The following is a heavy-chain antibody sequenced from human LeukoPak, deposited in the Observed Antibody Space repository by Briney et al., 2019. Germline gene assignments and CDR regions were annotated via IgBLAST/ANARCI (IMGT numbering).Heavy chain of an antibody. J-gene: IGHJ5*02. V-gene: IGHV3-23*01. D-gene: IGHD2-2*01. CDR2: ISDSGGGT. Sequence: RGSLRLSCAASGFTFSSYVMSWVRQAPGKGLEWVSLISDSGGGTHYADSVKGRFTISRDNSKSTLYLQMNSLRAEDTAVYYCAKAYCSSTNCYSPGSWGQGTLVTVSS. CDR3: AKAYCSSTNCYSPGS. CDR1: GFTFSSYV.